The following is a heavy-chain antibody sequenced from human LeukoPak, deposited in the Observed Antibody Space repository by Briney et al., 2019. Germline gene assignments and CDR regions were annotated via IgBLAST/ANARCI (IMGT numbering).Heavy chain of an antibody. CDR3: ARDRHITMIVVAGYGMDV. CDR2: ISTSSSYI. CDR1: GFTFSGYS. J-gene: IGHJ6*02. V-gene: IGHV3-21*01. Sequence: GGSLRLSCAASGFTFSGYSMNWVRQAPGKGLEWVSSISTSSSYIYYADSVKGRFTISRDNAKNSLYLQMNSLRAEDTAVYYCARDRHITMIVVAGYGMDVWGQGTTVTVSS. D-gene: IGHD3-22*01.